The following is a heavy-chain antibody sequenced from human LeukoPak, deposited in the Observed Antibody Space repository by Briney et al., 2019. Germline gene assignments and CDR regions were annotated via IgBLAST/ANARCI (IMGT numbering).Heavy chain of an antibody. J-gene: IGHJ4*02. V-gene: IGHV3-23*01. CDR1: GITLSNYG. D-gene: IGHD3-22*01. CDR3: AKRGVVIRVILVGFHKEAYYFDS. Sequence: PGGSLRLPCAVSGITLSNYGMSWVRQAPGKGLEWVAGISGSGGRTNYADSVKGRFTISRDNPKNTLYLQMSSLRAEDTAVYFCAKRGVVIRVILVGFHKEAYYFDSWGQGALVTVSS. CDR2: ISGSGGRT.